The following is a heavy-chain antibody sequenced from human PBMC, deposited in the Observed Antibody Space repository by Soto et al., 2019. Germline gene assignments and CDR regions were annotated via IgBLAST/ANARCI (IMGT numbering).Heavy chain of an antibody. CDR3: ARGGGGGLFEH. D-gene: IGHD2-21*01. CDR2: ISYDGSNN. V-gene: IGHV3-30-3*01. CDR1: GFTFSSYA. Sequence: GGSLRLSCAASGFTFSSYAMHWVRQAPGKGLEWVAVISYDGSNNYYADSVKGRFTISRDNSKSSLFLQMNSLGVEDTAVYYCARGGGGGLFEHWGQGVLVTVSS. J-gene: IGHJ4*02.